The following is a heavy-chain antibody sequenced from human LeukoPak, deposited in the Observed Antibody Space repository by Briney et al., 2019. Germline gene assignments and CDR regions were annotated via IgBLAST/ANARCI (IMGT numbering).Heavy chain of an antibody. CDR2: FDPEDGET. D-gene: IGHD4-11*01. Sequence: ASVKVSCKVSGYTLTELSMHWVRQAPGEGLEWMGGFDPEDGETIYAQKFQGRITMTSDTSTSTVYMELKSLTSEDTAVYFCARVGTTGATADNWGQGTLVTVSS. J-gene: IGHJ4*02. CDR1: GYTLTELS. V-gene: IGHV1-24*01. CDR3: ARVGTTGATADN.